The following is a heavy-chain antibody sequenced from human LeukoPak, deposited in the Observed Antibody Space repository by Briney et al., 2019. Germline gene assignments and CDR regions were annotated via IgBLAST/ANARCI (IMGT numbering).Heavy chain of an antibody. J-gene: IGHJ4*02. CDR2: INWNGGST. V-gene: IGHV3-20*04. CDR3: ARVPRYCSGGSCYFDY. Sequence: GGSLRLSCAASGFTFDDHGMSWVRQAPGKGLEWVSGINWNGGSTGYADSVKGRFTISRDNAKNSLYLQMNSLRAEDTAVYYCARVPRYCSGGSCYFDYWGQGTLVTVSS. D-gene: IGHD2-15*01. CDR1: GFTFDDHG.